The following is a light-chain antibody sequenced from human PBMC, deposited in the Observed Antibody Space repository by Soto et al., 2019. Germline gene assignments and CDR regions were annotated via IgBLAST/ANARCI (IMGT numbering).Light chain of an antibody. J-gene: IGKJ5*01. V-gene: IGKV1-39*01. CDR2: AAS. Sequence: DIQMTQSPSSLSASVGDRVTITCRASQSISNYLNWYQQKPGKAPKLLISAASSLQSGVPSRFSGSGSGTHFTLTISSLQPEDFATYYCQQSYSILVTFGQGTRLEIK. CDR3: QQSYSILVT. CDR1: QSISNY.